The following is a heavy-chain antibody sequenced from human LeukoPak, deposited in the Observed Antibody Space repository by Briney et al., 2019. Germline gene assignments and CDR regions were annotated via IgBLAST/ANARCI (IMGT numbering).Heavy chain of an antibody. V-gene: IGHV4-4*07. J-gene: IGHJ3*02. CDR3: ARGGTPYFLRYNWNPPGAFDI. Sequence: PSETLSLTCTVSGGSISSYYWSWIRQPAGKGLEWIGRIYTSGSTNYNPSLKSRVTMSVDTSKNQFSLKLSSVTAADTAVYYCARGGTPYFLRYNWNPPGAFDIWGQGTMVTVSS. D-gene: IGHD1-20*01. CDR1: GGSISSYY. CDR2: IYTSGST.